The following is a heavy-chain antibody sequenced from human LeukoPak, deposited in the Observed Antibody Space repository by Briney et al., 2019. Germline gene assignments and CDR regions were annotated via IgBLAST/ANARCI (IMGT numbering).Heavy chain of an antibody. Sequence: AGSLRLSCAASGLTFSSYAMSWVRQAPGKGLEWVSAISGSGGSTYYGDSVKGRFTISRDNSKNTLFLQMNSLRAEDTAVYYCAKARDYGDSDLDYWGQGTLVTVSS. CDR3: AKARDYGDSDLDY. CDR1: GLTFSSYA. D-gene: IGHD4-17*01. J-gene: IGHJ4*02. CDR2: ISGSGGST. V-gene: IGHV3-23*01.